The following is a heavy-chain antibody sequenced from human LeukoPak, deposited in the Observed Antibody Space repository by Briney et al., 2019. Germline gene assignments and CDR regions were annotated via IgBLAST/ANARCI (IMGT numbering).Heavy chain of an antibody. J-gene: IGHJ4*02. D-gene: IGHD6-13*01. V-gene: IGHV3-53*01. CDR2: IYSGGST. CDR3: SRVAAAAGLVIDY. CDR1: GFTVSSNY. Sequence: GGSLRLSCAASGFTVSSNYMSWVRQAPGKGREWVSVIYSGGSTYYADSVKGRFTISRDNSKNTLYLQMNSLRADDTAVYYCSRVAAAAGLVIDYWGQETLVTVSS.